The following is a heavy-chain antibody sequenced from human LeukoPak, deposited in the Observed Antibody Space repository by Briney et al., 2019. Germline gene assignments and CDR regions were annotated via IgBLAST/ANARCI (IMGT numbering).Heavy chain of an antibody. CDR3: ARIPVTTSLVDS. CDR2: IHYTGST. J-gene: IGHJ4*02. V-gene: IGHV4-39*01. Sequence: PSETLSLTCTVSGGSISSSKFYWAWIRQPPGKGLAWIGSIHYTGSTYYNPSLKSRVTISLDTSKNQFSLNLNSVTAADTAVYYCARIPVTTSLVDSWGQGTLVTVSS. D-gene: IGHD4-17*01. CDR1: GGSISSSKFY.